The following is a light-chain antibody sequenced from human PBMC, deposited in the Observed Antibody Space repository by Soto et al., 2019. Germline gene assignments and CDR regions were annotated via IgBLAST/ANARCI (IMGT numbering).Light chain of an antibody. Sequence: QSALTQPASVSGSTGQSITISCTGTSSDVGGYNYVSWYQQHPGKAPKLMIYDVSNRPSGVSNRFSGSKSGNTASLTISGLQAEDEADYYCISYTSSSTLRLFGGGTKLTVL. V-gene: IGLV2-14*01. J-gene: IGLJ3*02. CDR2: DVS. CDR1: SSDVGGYNY. CDR3: ISYTSSSTLRL.